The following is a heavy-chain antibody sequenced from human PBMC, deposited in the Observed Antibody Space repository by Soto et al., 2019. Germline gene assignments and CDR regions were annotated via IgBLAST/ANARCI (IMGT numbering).Heavy chain of an antibody. J-gene: IGHJ4*02. CDR3: AGGTGATHYFDY. CDR2: IYYSGST. CDR1: GGSISSGGYY. V-gene: IGHV4-31*03. Sequence: QVQLQESGPGLVKPSQTLSLTCTVSGGSISSGGYYWSWIRQHPGKGLEWIGYIYYSGSTYYNPSLKSRVTIPADTSKNQFSLKLSSVTAADTAVYYCAGGTGATHYFDYWGQGTLVTVSS. D-gene: IGHD1-26*01.